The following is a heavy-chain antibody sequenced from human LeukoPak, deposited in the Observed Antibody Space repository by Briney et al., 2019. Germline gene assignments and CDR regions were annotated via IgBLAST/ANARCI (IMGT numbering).Heavy chain of an antibody. CDR3: GQIGQGYSSSSTTS. J-gene: IGHJ5*02. D-gene: IGHD6-13*01. Sequence: PGGSLRLSCAASGFTFGSYAMNWVRQAPGKGLEWVSSITGSGGGSFYADSVKGRFTISRDNSKNTLYLHLNSLRAEDTAIYYCGQIGQGYSSSSTTSWGPGTLVTVSS. CDR1: GFTFGSYA. CDR2: ITGSGGGS. V-gene: IGHV3-23*01.